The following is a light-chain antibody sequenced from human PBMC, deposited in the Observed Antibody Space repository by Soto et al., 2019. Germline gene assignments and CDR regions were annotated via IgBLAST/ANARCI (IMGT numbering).Light chain of an antibody. CDR2: GAS. CDR3: QQYNNWPRT. V-gene: IGKV3-15*01. Sequence: ELVMTQSPATLSVSTGERATLSCRASHGVSSDLAWYQQHPGQAPRLLIFGASCRATGIPAKFSGSGSGTEFTLTISSLQSEDIAVYYCQQYNNWPRTFGQGTKVDIK. CDR1: HGVSSD. J-gene: IGKJ1*01.